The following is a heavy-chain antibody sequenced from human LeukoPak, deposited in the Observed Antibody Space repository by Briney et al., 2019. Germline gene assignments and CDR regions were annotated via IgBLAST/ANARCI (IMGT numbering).Heavy chain of an antibody. CDR1: GFTFSSYE. J-gene: IGHJ6*03. CDR2: FSFNGEST. CDR3: AKGGYSNGRYYYYYMDV. D-gene: IGHD5-18*01. V-gene: IGHV3-23*01. Sequence: PGGSLRLSCAASGFTFSSYEMNWVRQAPGKGLEWVSSFSFNGESTYYADSAKGRFTISRDNSKNTLYLQMNSLRAEDTAVYYCAKGGYSNGRYYYYYMDVWGEGTTVTVSS.